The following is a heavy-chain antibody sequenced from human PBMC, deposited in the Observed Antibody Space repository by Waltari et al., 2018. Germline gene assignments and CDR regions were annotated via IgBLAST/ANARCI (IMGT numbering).Heavy chain of an antibody. CDR1: GYSVSGNYW. D-gene: IGHD2-2*01. CDR3: AGDRAIGLFFDY. CDR2: VHHSGKT. V-gene: IGHV4-4*02. Sequence: QVQLQESGQGLVKPSGTLSLTCAVSGYSVSGNYWWSWVRQSPEKGLEWIGQVHHSGKTHYNPSIQSRVTISVDSPKNHFSLTLKSVTAADTAVYYCAGDRAIGLFFDYWGRGTLVTVSS. J-gene: IGHJ4*02.